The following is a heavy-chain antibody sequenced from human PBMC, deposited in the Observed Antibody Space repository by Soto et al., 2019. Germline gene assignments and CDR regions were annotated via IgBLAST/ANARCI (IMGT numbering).Heavy chain of an antibody. V-gene: IGHV4-30-4*01. J-gene: IGHJ6*02. CDR1: GGSISSGDYY. Sequence: SETLSLTCTVSGGSISSGDYYWSWIRQPPGKGLEWIGYIYYSGSTYYNPSLKSRVTISVDTSKNQFSLKLSSVTAAETAVYYCDRDDQDSGYLLYGLDVWGQGTTVTVSS. CDR2: IYYSGST. CDR3: DRDDQDSGYLLYGLDV. D-gene: IGHD3-22*01.